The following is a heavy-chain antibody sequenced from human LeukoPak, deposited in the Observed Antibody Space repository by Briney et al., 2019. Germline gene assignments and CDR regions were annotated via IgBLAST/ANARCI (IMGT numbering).Heavy chain of an antibody. CDR1: GFTFSSYA. CDR2: ISGSGGST. Sequence: PGGSLRLSCAASGFTFSSYAMSWVRQAPGKGLEWVSAISGSGGSTYYADSVKGRFTISRDNSKNTLYLQMNSLRAEDTAVYYCARDRGYCSSTSCYSASLDVWGQGTTVTVSS. CDR3: ARDRGYCSSTSCYSASLDV. J-gene: IGHJ6*02. V-gene: IGHV3-23*01. D-gene: IGHD2-2*02.